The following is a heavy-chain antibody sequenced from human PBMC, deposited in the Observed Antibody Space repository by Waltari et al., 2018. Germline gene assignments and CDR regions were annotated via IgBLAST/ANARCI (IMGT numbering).Heavy chain of an antibody. V-gene: IGHV3-7*04. Sequence: EVRLVESGGGLVQPGGSLRLSCAASGFTFSSSWMSWVRQAPGKGVEWVASIKEDGRERYYVDSAKGRSTISRDNAKTSLFLQMNSLRVEDTAVYYCARGPYWGQGTTVTVSS. CDR3: ARGPY. CDR1: GFTFSSSW. CDR2: IKEDGRER. D-gene: IGHD2-21*01. J-gene: IGHJ6*02.